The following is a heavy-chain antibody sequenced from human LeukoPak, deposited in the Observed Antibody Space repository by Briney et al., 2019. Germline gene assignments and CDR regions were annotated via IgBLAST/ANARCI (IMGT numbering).Heavy chain of an antibody. V-gene: IGHV3-9*01. D-gene: IGHD6-13*01. J-gene: IGHJ4*02. CDR1: GFTFDDYA. CDR2: ISWNSGSI. CDR3: AKGQDNRSSWYEGTFDY. Sequence: PGRSLRLSCAASGFTFDDYAMHWVRQAPGKGLEWVSGISWNSGSIGYADSVKGRFTISRDNAKNSLYLQMNSLRAEDTALYYCAKGQDNRSSWYEGTFDYWGQGTLVTVSS.